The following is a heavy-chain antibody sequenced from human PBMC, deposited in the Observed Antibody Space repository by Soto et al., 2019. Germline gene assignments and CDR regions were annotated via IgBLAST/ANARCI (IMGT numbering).Heavy chain of an antibody. Sequence: QLQLQESGPGLVKPSETLSLTCTVSGGSISSSSYYWGWIRQPPGKGLEWIGSIYYSGSTYYNPSLKSRVTISVDTSKNQFSLKLSSVTAADTAVYYCARHRSLTPMVRGVRYFDYWGQGTLVTVSS. J-gene: IGHJ4*02. CDR3: ARHRSLTPMVRGVRYFDY. D-gene: IGHD3-10*01. CDR1: GGSISSSSYY. V-gene: IGHV4-39*01. CDR2: IYYSGST.